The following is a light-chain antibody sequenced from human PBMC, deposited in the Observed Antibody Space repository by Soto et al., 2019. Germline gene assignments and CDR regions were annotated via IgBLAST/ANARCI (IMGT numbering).Light chain of an antibody. CDR2: AAS. V-gene: IGKV1-9*01. J-gene: IGKJ3*01. CDR3: QQLNSYPAFT. CDR1: QGISSY. Sequence: DIQLTQSPSFMSASVGDRVTITCRARQGISSYLAWYQQKPGKAPKLLIYAASTLQSGVPSRFSGSGSGTEFTLTISSLQPDDFATYSCQQLNSYPAFTFGPGTKVDIK.